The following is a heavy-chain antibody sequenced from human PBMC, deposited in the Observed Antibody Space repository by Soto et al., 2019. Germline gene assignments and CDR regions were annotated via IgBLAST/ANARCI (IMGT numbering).Heavy chain of an antibody. CDR1: GFTVSSNY. CDR2: IYSGGSGTT. Sequence: EVQLVESGGGLVQPGGSLRLSCAASGFTVSSNYMSWVRQAPRKGLEWVSVIYSGGSGTTYYADSVKGRFTISRDISKNTVYRQMNSLRAEDTAVYYCARDGSSRPTEYWGQGTLVTVSS. V-gene: IGHV3-66*01. D-gene: IGHD3-10*01. J-gene: IGHJ4*02. CDR3: ARDGSSRPTEY.